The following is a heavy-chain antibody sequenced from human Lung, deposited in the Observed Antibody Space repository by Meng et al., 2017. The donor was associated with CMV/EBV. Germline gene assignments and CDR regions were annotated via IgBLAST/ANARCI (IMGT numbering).Heavy chain of an antibody. V-gene: IGHV1-8*01. CDR2: MNPNSGNT. Sequence: AXVXVSXXASGYTFTSYDINWVRQATGQGLEWMGWMNPNSGNTAYAPKFQGRLTMTRNTSINTAYMDLSSLRSEDTVIYYCTRGRGSTHKGNWFDPWGQGTLVXVSS. CDR3: TRGRGSTHKGNWFDP. D-gene: IGHD3-10*01. J-gene: IGHJ5*02. CDR1: GYTFTSYD.